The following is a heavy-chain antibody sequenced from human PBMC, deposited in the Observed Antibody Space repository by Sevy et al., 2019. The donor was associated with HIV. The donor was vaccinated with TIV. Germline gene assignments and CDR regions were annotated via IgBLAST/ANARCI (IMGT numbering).Heavy chain of an antibody. D-gene: IGHD4-17*01. Sequence: AGSLRLSCAASGFTFSSYEMNWVHQAPGKELEWVSYIRNSGTTISYSDSVRGRFTISRDNARNSLYLQMNSLRAEVTAVYYCARDLPRSATTVAHFDYWGQGTLVTVSS. CDR1: GFTFSSYE. CDR3: ARDLPRSATTVAHFDY. V-gene: IGHV3-48*03. J-gene: IGHJ4*02. CDR2: IRNSGTTI.